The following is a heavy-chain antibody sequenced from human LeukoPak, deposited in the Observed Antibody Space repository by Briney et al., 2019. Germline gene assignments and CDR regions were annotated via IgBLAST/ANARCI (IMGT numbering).Heavy chain of an antibody. J-gene: IGHJ4*02. CDR1: GLTFSSHW. CDR3: ARHRGNNYGHLDY. D-gene: IGHD5-18*01. Sequence: GGSLRLSCAASGLTFSSHWMHWVRQAPGKGLVWVSRITNDGSSTTYADSVKGRFTISRDNAKNMLYLQVNSLRAEDTAVYYCARHRGNNYGHLDYWGQGTLVTVSA. V-gene: IGHV3-74*01. CDR2: ITNDGSST.